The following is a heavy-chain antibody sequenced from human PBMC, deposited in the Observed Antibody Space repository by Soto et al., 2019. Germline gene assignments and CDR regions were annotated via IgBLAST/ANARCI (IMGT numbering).Heavy chain of an antibody. CDR3: ARGGPMTVLRGGAFDI. J-gene: IGHJ3*02. CDR1: GGSISSGGYY. Sequence: QVQLQESGPGLVKPSQTLSLTCTVSGGSISSGGYYWSWIRQHPGKGLEWIGYIYYSGSTYYNPSLKSRVTISVDTSKNQFSLKLSSVTAADTAVYYCARGGPMTVLRGGAFDIWGQGTMVTVSS. CDR2: IYYSGST. V-gene: IGHV4-31*03. D-gene: IGHD3-22*01.